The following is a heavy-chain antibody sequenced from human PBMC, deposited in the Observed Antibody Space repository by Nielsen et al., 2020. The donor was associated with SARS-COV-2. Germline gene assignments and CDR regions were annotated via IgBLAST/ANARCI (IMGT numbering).Heavy chain of an antibody. CDR1: GFTFSSYW. D-gene: IGHD6-13*01. CDR3: VRESIAAAVDFDY. CDR2: INNGGRST. Sequence: GESLKISCAASGFTFSSYWMHWVRQAPGKGLVWVSRINNGGRSTSYADSVKGRFTISRDNAKNTLSLQMNSLRAEDTAEYYCVRESIAAAVDFDYWGQGTLVTVSS. V-gene: IGHV3-74*01. J-gene: IGHJ4*02.